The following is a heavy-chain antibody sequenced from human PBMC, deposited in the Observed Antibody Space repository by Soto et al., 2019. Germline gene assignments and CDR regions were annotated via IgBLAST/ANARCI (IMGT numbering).Heavy chain of an antibody. V-gene: IGHV1-18*04. J-gene: IGHJ6*02. CDR3: ATAVAATSRYYYYGMDV. Sequence: ASVKVSCKASGYTFTSYGISWVRQAPGQGLEWMGWISAYNGNTNYAQKLQGRVTMTTDTSTSTAYMELRSLRSDDTAVYYCATAVAATSRYYYYGMDVWGQGITVTVSS. CDR2: ISAYNGNT. D-gene: IGHD6-19*01. CDR1: GYTFTSYG.